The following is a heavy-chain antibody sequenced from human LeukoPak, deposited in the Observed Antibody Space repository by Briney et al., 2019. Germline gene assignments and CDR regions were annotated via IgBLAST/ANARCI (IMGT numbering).Heavy chain of an antibody. CDR1: GFTFSSYA. CDR3: AKSPSDYDFWSGLYFDY. Sequence: GGSLRLSCAASGFTFSSYAMSWVRQAPGKGLEWVSAISGSGGSTYYADSVKGRFTISRDNSKNTLYLQMNSLRVEDTAVYYCAKSPSDYDFWSGLYFDYWGQGTLVTVSS. J-gene: IGHJ4*02. D-gene: IGHD3-3*01. CDR2: ISGSGGST. V-gene: IGHV3-23*01.